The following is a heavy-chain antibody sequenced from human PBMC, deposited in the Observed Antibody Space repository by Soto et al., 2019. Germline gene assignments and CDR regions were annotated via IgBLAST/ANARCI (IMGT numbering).Heavy chain of an antibody. CDR2: IWNDGSDK. CDR3: ARALGTGTGYYVLPLYYYGLDV. V-gene: IGHV3-33*01. D-gene: IGHD3-9*01. Sequence: QVQLVESGGGVVQPGRSLRLSCTASGFSLSTYGMHWVRQAPDKGLEWVAVIWNDGSDKYHADSVKGRFTVSRDNSKNTLYLQMNSLRVEDTAVYYCARALGTGTGYYVLPLYYYGLDVWGQGTTVTVSS. J-gene: IGHJ6*02. CDR1: GFSLSTYG.